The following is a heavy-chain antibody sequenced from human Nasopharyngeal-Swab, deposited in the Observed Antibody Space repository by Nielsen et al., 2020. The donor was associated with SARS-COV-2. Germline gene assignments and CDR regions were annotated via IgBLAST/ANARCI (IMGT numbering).Heavy chain of an antibody. V-gene: IGHV1-18*01. CDR3: ARDRSLLPAANDALDV. Sequence: ASVKVSCKASGYTFTGYGMSWVRQAPGRGLGWMGWIRMYNGKTHYAQKFQGRVTMSTDTSTNTAHMELKSLTSDDTAVYFCARDRSLLPAANDALDVWGQGTTVTISS. J-gene: IGHJ3*01. CDR2: IRMYNGKT. D-gene: IGHD6-13*01. CDR1: GYTFTGYG.